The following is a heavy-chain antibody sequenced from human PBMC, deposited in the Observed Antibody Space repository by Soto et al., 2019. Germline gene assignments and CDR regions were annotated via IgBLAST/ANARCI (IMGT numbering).Heavy chain of an antibody. J-gene: IGHJ4*02. CDR2: ISGSGGST. D-gene: IGHD3-3*01. CDR1: GFTFSSYA. V-gene: IGHV3-23*01. Sequence: PGGSLRLSCAASGFTFSSYAMSWVRQAPGKGLEWVSAISGSGGSTYYADSVKGRFTISRDNSKNTLYLQMNSLRAEDTAVYYCAKGVHDFWSGRYFDYWGQGTLVTVSS. CDR3: AKGVHDFWSGRYFDY.